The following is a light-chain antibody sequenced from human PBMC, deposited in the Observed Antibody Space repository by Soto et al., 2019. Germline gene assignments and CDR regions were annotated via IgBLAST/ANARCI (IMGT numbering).Light chain of an antibody. Sequence: QSVLTQPASVSGSPGQSITISCAGTNGDVGGYNYVSWYQQHPGKAPKLMIYEVSNWPSGVSHRFSGSKSGNTASLTISGLQAEDDADYYCSSYTTSGTLVFGGGTKVTVI. CDR3: SSYTTSGTLV. CDR2: EVS. CDR1: NGDVGGYNY. V-gene: IGLV2-14*01. J-gene: IGLJ3*02.